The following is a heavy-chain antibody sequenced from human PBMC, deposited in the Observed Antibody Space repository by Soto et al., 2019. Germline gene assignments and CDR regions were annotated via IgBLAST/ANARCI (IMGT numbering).Heavy chain of an antibody. D-gene: IGHD2-15*01. J-gene: IGHJ3*02. V-gene: IGHV3-23*01. CDR3: AKEYCSGGTCYGAFDI. CDR1: GFTFSSYA. Sequence: GGSLRLSCAASGFTFSSYAMTWVRQAPGKGLEWVSVIGGSGGSIYYADFVKGRLTIARDNSKNTLYLQMNSLRAEDTAVYYCAKEYCSGGTCYGAFDIWGQGTVVTVSS. CDR2: IGGSGGSI.